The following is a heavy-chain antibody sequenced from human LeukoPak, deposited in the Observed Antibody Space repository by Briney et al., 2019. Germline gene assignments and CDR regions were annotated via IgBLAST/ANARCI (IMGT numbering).Heavy chain of an antibody. V-gene: IGHV4-4*07. J-gene: IGHJ3*02. Sequence: SETLPLTCTVPTGSISSYYCSWIRQPAGKGLEYIGRIYSSGSTNYSPSLNSRVTMSVDTSKNQFSLKLTSVTAADTAVYYCARARFVNSFYAFDIWGQGTLVTVSS. CDR3: ARARFVNSFYAFDI. D-gene: IGHD3-3*01. CDR2: IYSSGST. CDR1: TGSISSYY.